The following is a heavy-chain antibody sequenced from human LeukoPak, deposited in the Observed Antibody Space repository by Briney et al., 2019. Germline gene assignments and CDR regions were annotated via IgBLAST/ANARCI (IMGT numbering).Heavy chain of an antibody. J-gene: IGHJ4*02. CDR2: ITSGSAI. CDR1: GFTFSTYS. Sequence: GGSLRLSCAASGFTFSTYSMNWVRQAPGKGLEWVSYITSGSAIYYADSVKGRFTISRDNAKNSLYLQMNSLRAEDTAVYYCARENGREALDYWGQGTLVTVSS. CDR3: ARENGREALDY. D-gene: IGHD1-14*01. V-gene: IGHV3-69-1*02.